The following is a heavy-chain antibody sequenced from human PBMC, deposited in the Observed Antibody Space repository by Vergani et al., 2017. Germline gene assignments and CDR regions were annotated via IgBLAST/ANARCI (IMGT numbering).Heavy chain of an antibody. V-gene: IGHV3-7*03. CDR2: IKQDGSEK. CDR3: ASPYYYDSSGFDI. Sequence: EVQLVESGGGLVQPGGSLRLSCAASGFTFSSYWMSWVRQAPGKGLEWVANIKQDGSEKYYVDSVKGRFTISRDNAKNSLYLQMNSLRAEDTALYYCASPYYYDSSGFDIWGQGTMVTVSS. CDR1: GFTFSSYW. D-gene: IGHD3-22*01. J-gene: IGHJ3*02.